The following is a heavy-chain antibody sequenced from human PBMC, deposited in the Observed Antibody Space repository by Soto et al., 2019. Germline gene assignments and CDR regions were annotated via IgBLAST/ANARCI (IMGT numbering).Heavy chain of an antibody. CDR3: ASNPLGTTPCGMDV. J-gene: IGHJ6*02. Sequence: QVQLVQSGAEEKKPGASVKVSCKASGYTFTSYAMHWVRQAPGQRLEWMGWINAGNGNIKYSQKFQGRVTITRDTSASTAYMELSSLRSEATAVYYCASNPLGTTPCGMDVWGQGTTFTVSS. CDR1: GYTFTSYA. V-gene: IGHV1-3*05. D-gene: IGHD1-7*01. CDR2: INAGNGNI.